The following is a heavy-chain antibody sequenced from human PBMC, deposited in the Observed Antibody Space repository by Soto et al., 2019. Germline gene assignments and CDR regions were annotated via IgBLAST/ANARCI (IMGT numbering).Heavy chain of an antibody. CDR3: AKEAGAAAAQHSLDY. J-gene: IGHJ4*02. Sequence: EVQLLESGGGLVQPGGSLRLSCAASEVTFNNFAMSWVRQAPGKGLEWVSDISGSGGNTYYADSVKGRFTISRDNSNNTLYLQMNSLRVEDTAVYYCAKEAGAAAAQHSLDYWGQGTLVTVSS. CDR1: EVTFNNFA. CDR2: ISGSGGNT. D-gene: IGHD6-13*01. V-gene: IGHV3-23*01.